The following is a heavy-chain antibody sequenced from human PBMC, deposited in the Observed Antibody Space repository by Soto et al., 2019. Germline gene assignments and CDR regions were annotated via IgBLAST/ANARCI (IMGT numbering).Heavy chain of an antibody. CDR2: ISGYNGDT. CDR1: GYTFSRYG. J-gene: IGHJ6*02. CDR3: AKNGQPPYYYYGMDV. D-gene: IGHD2-8*01. V-gene: IGHV1-18*01. Sequence: QGKLVQSGPEVKKPGASVKVSCKTSGYTFSRYGISWVRQAPGQGLEWMGWISGYNGDTNYAQKVQGRVTMTIDTSTYTAYMELRSLTSDDTAIYYCAKNGQPPYYYYGMDVRGQGTTVTVSS.